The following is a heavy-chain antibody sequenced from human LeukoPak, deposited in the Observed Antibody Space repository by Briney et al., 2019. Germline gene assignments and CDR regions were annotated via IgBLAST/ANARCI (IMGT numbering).Heavy chain of an antibody. CDR3: AKNFLSGYDFWSGYFADY. Sequence: PGGSLRLSCPASGFTFSSYAMSWVRQAPGKGLEWVSAISGSGGSTYYADSVKGRFTISRDNSKNTLYLQMNSLRAEDTAVYYCAKNFLSGYDFWSGYFADYWGQGTLVTVSS. J-gene: IGHJ4*02. D-gene: IGHD3-3*01. CDR2: ISGSGGST. CDR1: GFTFSSYA. V-gene: IGHV3-23*01.